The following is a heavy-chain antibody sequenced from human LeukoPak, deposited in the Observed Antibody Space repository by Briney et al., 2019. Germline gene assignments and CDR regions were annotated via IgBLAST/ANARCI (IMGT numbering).Heavy chain of an antibody. D-gene: IGHD6-19*01. CDR1: GFTFGSYW. CDR3: ARGRYSSGDY. J-gene: IGHJ4*02. V-gene: IGHV3-74*01. Sequence: PGGSLRLSCAASGFTFGSYWMHWVRQGPGKGLVWVALISSDGSTTSYADSVRGRFTISRDNAKNTLYLQMNSLRAEDTAVYYRARGRYSSGDYWGQGTLVTVSS. CDR2: ISSDGSTT.